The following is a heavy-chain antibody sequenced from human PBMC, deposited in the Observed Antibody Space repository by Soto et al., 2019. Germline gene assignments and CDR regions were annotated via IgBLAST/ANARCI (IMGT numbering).Heavy chain of an antibody. CDR2: ISGSGGTT. CDR3: AKSRTPVVPAAVVDY. J-gene: IGHJ4*02. CDR1: GFTFSSYA. Sequence: EVQLLESGGGFIQPGGSLRLSCAASGFTFSSYAMTWVRQAPGKGLEWVSGISGSGGTTYYAGSVKGRFTISRDNSKNTLYLQMSSLRAEDTAVYYCAKSRTPVVPAAVVDYWGQGALVTVSS. D-gene: IGHD2-2*01. V-gene: IGHV3-23*01.